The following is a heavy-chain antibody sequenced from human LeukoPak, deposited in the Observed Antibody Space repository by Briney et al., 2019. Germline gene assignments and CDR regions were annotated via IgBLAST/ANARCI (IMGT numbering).Heavy chain of an antibody. V-gene: IGHV3-23*01. CDR3: AKDWGIAAAGTLVAFDI. J-gene: IGHJ3*02. Sequence: GGSLRLSCAASGFTFSSYAMSWVRQAPGKGLEWVSAISGSGGSTYYAHSVKGRFTISRDNSKNTLYLQMNSLRAEDTAVYYCAKDWGIAAAGTLVAFDIWGQGTMVTVSS. CDR1: GFTFSSYA. CDR2: ISGSGGST. D-gene: IGHD6-13*01.